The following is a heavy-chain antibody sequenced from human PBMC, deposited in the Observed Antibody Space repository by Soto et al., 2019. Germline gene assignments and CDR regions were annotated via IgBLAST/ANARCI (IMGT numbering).Heavy chain of an antibody. V-gene: IGHV1-18*04. D-gene: IGHD6-6*01. Sequence: QGQLVQSGGEVKKPGASVKVSCKASGYTFTCNGISWVRQAPGQGLEWMGWISGYNGDTDYAQKFQGRVTMTTDTSTSTAYMEVRSLRPDDTAVYYCARDKPQQIVGYNYYYGLDVWGQGTTVTVSS. CDR1: GYTFTCNG. J-gene: IGHJ6*02. CDR2: ISGYNGDT. CDR3: ARDKPQQIVGYNYYYGLDV.